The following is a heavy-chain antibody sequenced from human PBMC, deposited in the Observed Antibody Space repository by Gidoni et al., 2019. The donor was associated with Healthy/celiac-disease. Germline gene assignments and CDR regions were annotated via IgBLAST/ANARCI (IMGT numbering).Heavy chain of an antibody. V-gene: IGHV3-7*01. Sequence: EVQLVESGGGLVQPGGSLRLSCAASGFTFSSYWMSWVRQAPGKGLEWVANIKQDGSEKYYVDSVKGRLTISRDNAKNSLYLQMNSLRAEDTAVYYCATYYYDSSGYYYPVPYYYYGMDVWGQGTTVTVSS. CDR3: ATYYYDSSGYYYPVPYYYYGMDV. CDR2: IKQDGSEK. D-gene: IGHD3-22*01. CDR1: GFTFSSYW. J-gene: IGHJ6*02.